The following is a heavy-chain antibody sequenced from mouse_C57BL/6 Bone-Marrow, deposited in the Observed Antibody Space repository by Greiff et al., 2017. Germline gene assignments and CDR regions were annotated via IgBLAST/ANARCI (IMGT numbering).Heavy chain of an antibody. CDR3: ARVYYYGSSDYFDY. J-gene: IGHJ2*01. V-gene: IGHV1-81*01. CDR1: GYTFTSYG. D-gene: IGHD1-1*01. CDR2: IYPRSGNT. Sequence: QVQLQQSGAELARPGASVKLSCKASGYTFTSYGISWVKQRTGPGLEWIGEIYPRSGNTYYNEKFKGKATLTADKSSSTAYMELRSLTSEDSAVYFCARVYYYGSSDYFDYWGQGTTLTVSS.